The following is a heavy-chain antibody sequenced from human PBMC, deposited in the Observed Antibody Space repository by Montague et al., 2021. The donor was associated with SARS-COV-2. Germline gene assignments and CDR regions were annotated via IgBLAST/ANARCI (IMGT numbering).Heavy chain of an antibody. J-gene: IGHJ6*02. CDR1: GGSVSSSSYY. D-gene: IGHD3-22*01. V-gene: IGHV4-39*07. Sequence: SETLSLTCTVSGGSVSSSSYYWGWIRQPPGKGLEWIGSIYFSGSTYYNPSLKSRVSISVDTSKNQFSLRLSSVTAADTAVYYCARDSRIAMLVVVNRYGMDVGGQGTTVTVSS. CDR3: ARDSRIAMLVVVNRYGMDV. CDR2: IYFSGST.